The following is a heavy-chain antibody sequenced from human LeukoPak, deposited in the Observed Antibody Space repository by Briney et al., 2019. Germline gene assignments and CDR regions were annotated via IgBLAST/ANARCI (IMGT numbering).Heavy chain of an antibody. D-gene: IGHD4/OR15-4a*01. Sequence: SGTLSLTCAVSGGSISSSNWWSWVRQPPGKGLEWIGEIYHSGSTNYSPSLKSRVTIPVDKSKNQFSLKLSSVTAADAAVYYCARARANYGPRDNWFDPWGQGTLVTVSS. CDR2: IYHSGST. V-gene: IGHV4-4*02. CDR3: ARARANYGPRDNWFDP. J-gene: IGHJ5*02. CDR1: GGSISSSNW.